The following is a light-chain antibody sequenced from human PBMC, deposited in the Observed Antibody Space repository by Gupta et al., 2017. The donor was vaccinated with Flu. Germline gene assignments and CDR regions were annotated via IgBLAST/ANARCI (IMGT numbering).Light chain of an antibody. CDR2: DND. Sequence: KLPGTAPKLLISDNDQRPSGIPDRFSGSKSGTSATLDITGLQTGDEADYYCATLDTSLSVGIFCGGTKLPVL. J-gene: IGLJ2*01. V-gene: IGLV1-51*01. CDR3: ATLDTSLSVGI.